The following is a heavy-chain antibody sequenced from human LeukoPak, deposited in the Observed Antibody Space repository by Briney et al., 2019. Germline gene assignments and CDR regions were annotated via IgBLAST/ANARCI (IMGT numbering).Heavy chain of an antibody. CDR2: IYPGVSDT. J-gene: IGHJ4*02. D-gene: IGHD2-15*01. Sequence: GESLKISFKGSGYRFTSYWIGWVRPMPGKGLEWMGIIYPGVSDTRYSPSFQGQVTIAADKPISGAYLQWSSLKASDTAMYYCARESSGGSVFDYWGQGTLVTV. CDR1: GYRFTSYW. V-gene: IGHV5-51*04. CDR3: ARESSGGSVFDY.